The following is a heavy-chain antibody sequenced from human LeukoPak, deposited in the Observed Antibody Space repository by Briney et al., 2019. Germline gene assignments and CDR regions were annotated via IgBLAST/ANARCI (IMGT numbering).Heavy chain of an antibody. V-gene: IGHV3-11*06. Sequence: GGSLGLSCAASGFTFSDYYMSWIRQAPGKGLEWVSYISSSSSYTNYADSVKGRFTISRDNANNSLYLQMNSLRVEDTAVYYCARAGSSGYDYFAYWGQGTLVTVSS. J-gene: IGHJ4*02. CDR1: GFTFSDYY. D-gene: IGHD5-12*01. CDR2: ISSSSSYT. CDR3: ARAGSSGYDYFAY.